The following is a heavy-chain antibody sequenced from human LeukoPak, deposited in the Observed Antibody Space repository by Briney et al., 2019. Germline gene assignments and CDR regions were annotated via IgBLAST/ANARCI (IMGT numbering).Heavy chain of an antibody. CDR2: IYTGGNT. V-gene: IGHV3-53*01. CDR3: ARRFYGSGSYLDY. J-gene: IGHJ4*02. Sequence: GGSLRLSCAASGFTVSSNYMSWVRQAPGKGLEWVSVIYTGGNTYYADSVKGRFTISRDNSKNTLYLQMNSLRAEDTAVYYCARRFYGSGSYLDYWGQGTLVTVSS. CDR1: GFTVSSNY. D-gene: IGHD3-10*01.